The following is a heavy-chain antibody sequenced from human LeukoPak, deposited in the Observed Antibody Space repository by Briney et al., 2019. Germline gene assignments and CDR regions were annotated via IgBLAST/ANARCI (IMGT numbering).Heavy chain of an antibody. D-gene: IGHD3-22*01. CDR1: GFTFSRYW. CDR3: ARAPSEVGGYYPEYFRH. Sequence: GGSLRLSCEASGFTFSRYWMYWVRQAPGKGLVWVSRIKSDGKTNYADSVKGRFTISRDNAKNTVSPQMDSLRAEDTGVYYCARAPSEVGGYYPEYFRHWGQGTLVTVSS. J-gene: IGHJ1*01. CDR2: IKSDGKT. V-gene: IGHV3-74*01.